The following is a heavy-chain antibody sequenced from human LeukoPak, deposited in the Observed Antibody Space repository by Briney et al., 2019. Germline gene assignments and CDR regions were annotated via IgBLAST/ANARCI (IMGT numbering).Heavy chain of an antibody. CDR3: AKGSRSGGSYYFDY. V-gene: IGHV3-23*01. CDR1: GFTFSNYA. CDR2: FTGSGGST. J-gene: IGHJ4*02. D-gene: IGHD2-15*01. Sequence: GESLRLSCAASGFTFSNYAVGWVSQAPGKGLEWVSTFTGSGGSTYYADSVKGRFTIPRDNSKNTLYLQMNSLRAEDTAVYYCAKGSRSGGSYYFDYWGQGTLVTVSS.